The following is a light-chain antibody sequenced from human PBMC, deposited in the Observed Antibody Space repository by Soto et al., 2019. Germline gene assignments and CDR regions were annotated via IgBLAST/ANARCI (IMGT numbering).Light chain of an antibody. CDR2: NND. V-gene: IGLV1-44*01. Sequence: QSVLTQPPSASETPGQRVTISCSGGNSNIGGDTVNWYQKLPGTAPKLLIYNNDQRPSGVPDRFSGPKSGTSASLAISGLQSEDEAHYYCATWDDSLNAVVFGGGTKLTVL. CDR3: ATWDDSLNAVV. J-gene: IGLJ2*01. CDR1: NSNIGGDT.